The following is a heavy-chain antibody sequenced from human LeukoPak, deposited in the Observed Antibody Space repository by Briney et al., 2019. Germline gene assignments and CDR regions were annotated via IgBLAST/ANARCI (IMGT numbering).Heavy chain of an antibody. V-gene: IGHV4-34*01. CDR2: INHSGST. D-gene: IGHD1-7*01. CDR3: AGGTTTFDY. CDR1: GGSFSGYY. Sequence: SETLSLTCAVYGGSFSGYYWSWIRQPPGKGLEWIGEINHSGSTNYNPSLKSRVTISVDTSKNQFSLKPSSVTAADTAVYYCAGGTTTFDYWGQGTLVTVSS. J-gene: IGHJ4*02.